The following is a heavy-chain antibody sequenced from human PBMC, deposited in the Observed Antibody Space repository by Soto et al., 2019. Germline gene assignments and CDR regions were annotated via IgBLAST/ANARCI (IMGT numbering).Heavy chain of an antibody. CDR2: INPSDGRT. J-gene: IGHJ6*02. CDR1: GYVFATYY. V-gene: IGHV1-46*01. CDR3: ARPKRSGYDRGDSYYHTMDV. Sequence: QVQLVQSGAEVKKPGSSVTVSCQASGYVFATYYMHWVRQVPGQGLEWMGIINPSDGRTTYAQKFQGRVTMTRDTSTSTLYMELARLTSEDTALYYCARPKRSGYDRGDSYYHTMDVWGHGTTVTVSS. D-gene: IGHD3-3*01.